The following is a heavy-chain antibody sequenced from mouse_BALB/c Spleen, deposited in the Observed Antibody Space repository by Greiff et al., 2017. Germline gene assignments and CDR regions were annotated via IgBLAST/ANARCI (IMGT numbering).Heavy chain of an antibody. V-gene: IGHV1-80*01. CDR3: ARSEEAWFAY. CDR1: GYAFSSYW. Sequence: VKLMESGAELVRPGSSVKISCKASGYAFSSYWMNWVKQRPGQGLEWIGQIYPGDGDTNYNGKFKGKATLTADKSSSTAYMQLSSLTSEDSAVYFCARSEEAWFAYWGQGTLVTVSA. J-gene: IGHJ3*01. CDR2: IYPGDGDT.